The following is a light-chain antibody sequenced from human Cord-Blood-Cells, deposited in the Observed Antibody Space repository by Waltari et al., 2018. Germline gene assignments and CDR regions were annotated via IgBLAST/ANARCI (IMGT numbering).Light chain of an antibody. CDR3: CSYAGSRV. J-gene: IGLJ3*02. Sequence: QSALTQPASVSGSPGQAITIPCTGPSSDVGSSNLVSWYQQHPGKAPKLMIYEGSKRPSGVSNRFSGSKSGNTASLTISGLQAEDEADYYCCSYAGSRVFGGGTKLTVL. V-gene: IGLV2-23*01. CDR2: EGS. CDR1: SSDVGSSNL.